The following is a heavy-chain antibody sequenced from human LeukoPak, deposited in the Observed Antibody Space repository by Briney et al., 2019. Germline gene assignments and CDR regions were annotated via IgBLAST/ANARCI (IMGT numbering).Heavy chain of an antibody. V-gene: IGHV4-59*12. Sequence: PSETLSLTCTVSGGSISSYYWSWIRQSPGKGLDWIGYIYYSGSTKYNPSLKSRVTISVDTSKNQFSLKLSSVTAADTAVYYCARVRGSSGSYEYYHYMDVWGKGTTVTISS. J-gene: IGHJ6*03. CDR2: IYYSGST. D-gene: IGHD1-26*01. CDR1: GGSISSYY. CDR3: ARVRGSSGSYEYYHYMDV.